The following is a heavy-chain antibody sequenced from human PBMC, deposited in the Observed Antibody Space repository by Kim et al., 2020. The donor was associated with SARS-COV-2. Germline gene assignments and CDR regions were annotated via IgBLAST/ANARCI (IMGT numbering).Heavy chain of an antibody. Sequence: WIRQHPGKGLEWIGYIYSRGGSYYNPSLKSRAAISMDTSKNQFSLNLSSVTAADTAVYYCARDVNYFGSGTGWVDPWGQGTLVTVSS. CDR2: IYSRGGS. J-gene: IGHJ5*02. D-gene: IGHD3-10*01. V-gene: IGHV4-31*02. CDR3: ARDVNYFGSGTGWVDP.